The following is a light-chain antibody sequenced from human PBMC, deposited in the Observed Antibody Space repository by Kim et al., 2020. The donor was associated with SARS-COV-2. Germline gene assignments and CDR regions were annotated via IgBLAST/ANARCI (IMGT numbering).Light chain of an antibody. CDR2: QDN. CDR1: KLGDKY. J-gene: IGLJ2*01. CDR3: QAWDRSTAV. V-gene: IGLV3-1*01. Sequence: SYELTQPPSVSVSPGQTASITCSGDKLGDKYAFWYQQKPGQSPVLVIYQDNKRPSGIPERFSGSNSANTATLTISGTQAMDEADYYCQAWDRSTAVFGGGTKLTVL.